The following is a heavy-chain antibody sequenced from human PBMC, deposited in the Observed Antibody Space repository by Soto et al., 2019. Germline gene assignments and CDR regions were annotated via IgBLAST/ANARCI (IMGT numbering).Heavy chain of an antibody. Sequence: QVQLVQSGAEMKKPGASVKVSCKTSGYTFTNYGIAWVRQAPREGLELMGWISTYNVNAIYVQKFQGRLTMTTDTPTRTAYMELRSLRSDDTAMYYCARSGSYSPDYWGQGTLVTVSS. CDR2: ISTYNVNA. CDR1: GYTFTNYG. D-gene: IGHD1-26*01. CDR3: ARSGSYSPDY. V-gene: IGHV1-18*01. J-gene: IGHJ4*02.